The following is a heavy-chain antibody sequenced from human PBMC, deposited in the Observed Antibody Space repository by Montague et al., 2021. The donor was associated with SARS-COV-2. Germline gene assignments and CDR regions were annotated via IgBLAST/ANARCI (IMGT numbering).Heavy chain of an antibody. D-gene: IGHD1-26*01. CDR3: VRDTAPSGSGTFYDY. CDR1: GDSISHDF. J-gene: IGHJ4*02. V-gene: IGHV4-59*01. Sequence: SETLSLTCTVSGDSISHDFWNWIRQPPGKGLEWIGYVYYSRSSSYNPSLRGRVSIAVDTSKNQFSLRLSTVTAADTAIYYCVRDTAPSGSGTFYDYWGQGTLVAVSS. CDR2: VYYSRSS.